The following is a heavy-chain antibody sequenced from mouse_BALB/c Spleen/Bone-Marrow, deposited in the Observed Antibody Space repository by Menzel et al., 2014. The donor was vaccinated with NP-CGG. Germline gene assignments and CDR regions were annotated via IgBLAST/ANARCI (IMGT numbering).Heavy chain of an antibody. CDR1: GFSLSGFA. Sequence: VKLMESGPGLVAPSQSLSITCTVSGFSLSGFAVNWVRQPPGKGLEWLGMIWGDGSTDYNSTLKSRLTISKDNSKSQVFLKMSSLQTEDTAKYYCARDHGYRNFYYPMEYWGQGTPVTVS. V-gene: IGHV2-6-7*01. CDR3: ARDHGYRNFYYPMEY. CDR2: IWGDGST. J-gene: IGHJ4*01.